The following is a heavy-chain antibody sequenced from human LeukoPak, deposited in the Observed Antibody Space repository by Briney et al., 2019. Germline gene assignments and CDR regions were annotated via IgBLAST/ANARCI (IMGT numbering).Heavy chain of an antibody. CDR2: ISYDGSNK. Sequence: GGSLRLSCAASGFTFISYAMHWVRQAPGKGLEWVAVISYDGSNKYYADSVKGRFTISRDNSKNTLYLQMNSLRAEDTAVYYCARDSSIAAAGWFDPWGQGTLVTVSS. J-gene: IGHJ5*02. CDR3: ARDSSIAAAGWFDP. V-gene: IGHV3-30*04. D-gene: IGHD6-13*01. CDR1: GFTFISYA.